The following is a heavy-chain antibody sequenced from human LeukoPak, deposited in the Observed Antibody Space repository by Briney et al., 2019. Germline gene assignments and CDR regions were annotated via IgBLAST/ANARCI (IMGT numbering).Heavy chain of an antibody. D-gene: IGHD3-10*01. V-gene: IGHV3-30*04. CDR1: GFIFGSSN. CDR2: IAYDGGKT. CDR3: EREWFGESN. Sequence: PGGSLRLSCAPSGFIFGSSNMHWVRQSPAKGLEWVGLIAYDGGKTYYAESVRGRFTISRDNSKNILFLQMDSLSAEDTAMYYCEREWFGESNWGQGTLVTVSS. J-gene: IGHJ4*02.